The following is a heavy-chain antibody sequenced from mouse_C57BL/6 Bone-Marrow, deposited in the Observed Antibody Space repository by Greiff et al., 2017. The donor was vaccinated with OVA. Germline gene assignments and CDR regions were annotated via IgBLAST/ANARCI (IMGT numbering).Heavy chain of an antibody. CDR2: IYPGSGST. CDR1: GYTFTSYW. CDR3: ARRGRYYDYGYYYAMDY. V-gene: IGHV1-55*01. D-gene: IGHD2-4*01. J-gene: IGHJ4*01. Sequence: QVQLQQPGAELVKPGASVKMSCKASGYTFTSYWLTWVKQRPGQGLEWIGDIYPGSGSTNYNEKFKSKATLTVDTSSSTAYMQLSSLTSEDSAVYYCARRGRYYDYGYYYAMDYWGQGTSVTVSS.